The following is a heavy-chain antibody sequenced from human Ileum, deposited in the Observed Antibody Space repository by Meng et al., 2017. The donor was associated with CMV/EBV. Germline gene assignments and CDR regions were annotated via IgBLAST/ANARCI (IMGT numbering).Heavy chain of an antibody. CDR2: ISYDGNT. CDR1: IISSDNS. D-gene: IGHD6-19*01. Sequence: IISSDNSWGWNRQSPGKGLEWIASISYDGNTYYSPSVRSRVAISIDTSKSQVFLRLNSVTDADTALFYCARGPGPNSGLPPWFDPWGQGTLVTVSS. J-gene: IGHJ5*02. V-gene: IGHV4-39*07. CDR3: ARGPGPNSGLPPWFDP.